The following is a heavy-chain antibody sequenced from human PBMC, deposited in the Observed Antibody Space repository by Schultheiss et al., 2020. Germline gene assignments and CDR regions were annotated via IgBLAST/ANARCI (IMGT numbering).Heavy chain of an antibody. Sequence: SETLSLTCTVSGGSISSGGYYWSWIRQPPGKGLEWIGYIYYSGNTNYNPSLKSRVTISVDTSNNQFSLKLSSVTAADTAVYYCAREGRGNFQHWGQGTLVTVSS. CDR3: AREGRGNFQH. CDR2: IYYSGNT. CDR1: GGSISSGGYY. J-gene: IGHJ1*01. V-gene: IGHV4-61*08. D-gene: IGHD3-10*01.